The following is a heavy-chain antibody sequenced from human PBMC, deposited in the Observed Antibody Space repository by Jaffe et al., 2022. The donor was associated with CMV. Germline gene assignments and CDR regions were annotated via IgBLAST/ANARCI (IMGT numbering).Heavy chain of an antibody. CDR1: GFTFSNAW. V-gene: IGHV3-15*01. D-gene: IGHD6-19*01. J-gene: IGHJ3*02. CDR3: TTDSPYSSGWHFDAFDI. Sequence: EVQLVESGGGLVKPGGSLRLSCAASGFTFSNAWMSWVRQAPGKGLEWVGRIKSKTDGGTTDYAAPVKGRFTISRDDSKNTLYLQMNSLKTEDTAVYYCTTDSPYSSGWHFDAFDIWGQGTMVTVSS. CDR2: IKSKTDGGTT.